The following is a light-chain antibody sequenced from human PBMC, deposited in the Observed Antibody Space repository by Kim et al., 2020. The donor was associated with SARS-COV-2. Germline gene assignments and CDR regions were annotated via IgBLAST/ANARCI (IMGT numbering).Light chain of an antibody. CDR1: QSINTY. Sequence: DIQMTQSPSSLAASVGDRVTIACRASQSINTYLNWYQQKPGKAPKLLIYAASTLQSGVPSRFSGSGSGTDFTLTISSLQPEDFATYYYQQSHNAPLLTFGGGTKVDIK. CDR3: QQSHNAPLLT. CDR2: AAS. J-gene: IGKJ4*02. V-gene: IGKV1-39*01.